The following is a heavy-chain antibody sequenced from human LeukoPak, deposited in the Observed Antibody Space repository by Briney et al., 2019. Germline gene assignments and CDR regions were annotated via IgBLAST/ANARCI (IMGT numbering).Heavy chain of an antibody. J-gene: IGHJ6*02. CDR1: GGSISSYY. CDR2: IYYSGST. CDR3: ARLGGTARMDV. D-gene: IGHD3-16*01. V-gene: IGHV4-59*08. Sequence: SETLSLTCTVSGGSISSYYWSWIRQPPGKGLGWIGDIYYSGSTNYNPSLKSRVTISVDTSKNQFSLRLSSVTAADTAVYYCARLGGTARMDVWGQGTTVTVS.